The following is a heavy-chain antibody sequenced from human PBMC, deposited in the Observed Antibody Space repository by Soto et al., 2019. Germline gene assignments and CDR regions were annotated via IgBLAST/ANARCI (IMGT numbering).Heavy chain of an antibody. Sequence: ASETLSLTCAVSGGSISGYYWSWIRQPPGKGLEWIGYMYKTGSTVYNPSFKSRVTISVDTSKNQFSLKLNSVTAADTAVYYCARDLWGYCGTDCYPLDVWGQGTTVTVSS. CDR1: GGSISGYY. CDR3: ARDLWGYCGTDCYPLDV. CDR2: MYKTGST. J-gene: IGHJ6*02. V-gene: IGHV4-59*01. D-gene: IGHD2-21*02.